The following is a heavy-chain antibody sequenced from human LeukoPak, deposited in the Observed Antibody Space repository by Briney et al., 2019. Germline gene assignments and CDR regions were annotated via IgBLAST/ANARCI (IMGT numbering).Heavy chain of an antibody. CDR1: GFTFSSYG. J-gene: IGHJ4*02. CDR3: ARLYSSSSILHFDY. D-gene: IGHD6-6*01. V-gene: IGHV3-30*02. Sequence: QPGGSLRLSCAASGFTFSSYGMHWVRQAPGKGLEWVAFIRYDGSNKYYADSVKGRFTISRDNSKNTLYLQMNSLRAEDTAVYYCARLYSSSSILHFDYWGQGTLVTVSS. CDR2: IRYDGSNK.